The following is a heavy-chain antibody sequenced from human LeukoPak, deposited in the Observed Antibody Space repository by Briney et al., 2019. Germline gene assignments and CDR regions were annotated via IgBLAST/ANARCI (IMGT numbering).Heavy chain of an antibody. V-gene: IGHV4-59*01. CDR2: VYYSGTT. Sequence: SETVSLTCTVSGGSISSSYWSWIRQSPGKGLEWIGYVYYSGTTDYNPSLKSRVTISVDTSKNQFSLKLSSVTAADTAVYYCARTIAAAGTWWFDRWGQGTLVTVSS. CDR3: ARTIAAAGTWWFDR. D-gene: IGHD6-13*01. J-gene: IGHJ5*02. CDR1: GGSISSSY.